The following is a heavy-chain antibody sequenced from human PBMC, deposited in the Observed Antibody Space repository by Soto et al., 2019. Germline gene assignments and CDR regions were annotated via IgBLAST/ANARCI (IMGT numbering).Heavy chain of an antibody. V-gene: IGHV4-31*03. CDR1: GGSISSGGSY. J-gene: IGHJ3*02. Sequence: QVQLQESGPGLVKPSQTLSLTCTVSGGSISSGGSYWSWIRQHPGKGLEWIGYIYYSGSTYYTPSLKSRVTISVDTSKNQFSLKLSSVTAADTAVYYCARDQGIQRWDDAFDIWGQGTMVTVSS. D-gene: IGHD5-18*01. CDR2: IYYSGST. CDR3: ARDQGIQRWDDAFDI.